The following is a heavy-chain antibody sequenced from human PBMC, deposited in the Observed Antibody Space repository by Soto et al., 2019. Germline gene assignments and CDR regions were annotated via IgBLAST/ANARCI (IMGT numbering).Heavy chain of an antibody. CDR3: AREYPGDIVVVPAAPRHYYYYYMDV. J-gene: IGHJ6*03. CDR2: ISAYNGNT. Sequence: VKGSCKASGCTLASNWMVAVRQAPGQGLEWMGWISAYNGNTNYAQKLQGRVTMTTDTSTSTAYMELRSLRSDDTAVYYCAREYPGDIVVVPAAPRHYYYYYMDVWGKGTTVTVSS. CDR1: GCTLASNW. V-gene: IGHV1-18*04. D-gene: IGHD2-2*01.